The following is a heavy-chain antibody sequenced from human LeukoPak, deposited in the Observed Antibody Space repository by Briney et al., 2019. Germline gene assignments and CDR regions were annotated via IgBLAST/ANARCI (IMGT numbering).Heavy chain of an antibody. Sequence: GGSLRLSCAVSGFTFSRFAMNWVRQAPGKGLEWISIISGSGSSAYYADSVKGRFIISRDNAKNSLYLQMNSLRAEDTAVYYCARGSGGNLDYWGQGTLVTVSS. CDR1: GFTFSRFA. CDR3: ARGSGGNLDY. CDR2: ISGSGSSA. D-gene: IGHD2-15*01. J-gene: IGHJ4*02. V-gene: IGHV3-23*01.